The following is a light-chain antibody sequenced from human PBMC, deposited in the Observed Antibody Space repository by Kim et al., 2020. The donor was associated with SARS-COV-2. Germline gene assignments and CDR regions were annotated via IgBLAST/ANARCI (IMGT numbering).Light chain of an antibody. CDR3: QQYNNWWT. J-gene: IGKJ1*01. Sequence: SLPPGERATRSCSASESVTANLAWYQQSPGQAPRLLFYGAYSRATGIPARFSGSGSGTEFTLTISSLQSEDFAVYFCQQYNNWWTFGQGTKVDIK. V-gene: IGKV3-15*01. CDR2: GAY. CDR1: ESVTAN.